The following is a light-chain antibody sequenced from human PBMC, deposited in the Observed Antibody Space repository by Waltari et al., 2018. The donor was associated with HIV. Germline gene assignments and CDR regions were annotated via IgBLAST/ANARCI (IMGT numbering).Light chain of an antibody. CDR2: SPN. Sequence: QTVVTQEPSFSVSPGGTVTLTCGLSSGSVSASNYPSWYQHAPGQAARTTNYSPNHGASGVRDCFSGSCLGNKAALTITGAQADDESDYYCVRYMSSGGWVFGGGPRLTVL. J-gene: IGLJ3*02. CDR3: VRYMSSGGWV. V-gene: IGLV8-61*02. CDR1: SGSVSASNY.